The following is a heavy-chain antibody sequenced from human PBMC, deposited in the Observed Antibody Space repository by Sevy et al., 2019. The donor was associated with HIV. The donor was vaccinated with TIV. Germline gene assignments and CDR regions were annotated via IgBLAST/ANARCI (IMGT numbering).Heavy chain of an antibody. CDR1: GFTVSSNY. CDR3: ARDMAAAGSEPNFDI. Sequence: GGSLRLSCAASGFTVSSNYMSWVRQAPGKGLEWVSVIYSGGSTYYADSVKSRFTISRDNSKNTLYLQMNSLRAEDTAVYYCARDMAAAGSEPNFDIWGQGTMVTVSS. J-gene: IGHJ3*02. V-gene: IGHV3-53*01. D-gene: IGHD6-13*01. CDR2: IYSGGST.